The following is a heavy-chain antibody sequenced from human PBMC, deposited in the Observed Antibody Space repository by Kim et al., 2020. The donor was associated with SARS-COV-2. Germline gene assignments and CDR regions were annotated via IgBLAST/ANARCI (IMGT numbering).Heavy chain of an antibody. D-gene: IGHD3-10*01. V-gene: IGHV3-30*18. CDR1: GFTFSTSG. J-gene: IGHJ4*02. CDR2: ISYDGSNK. CDR3: AKDRFRGSLTADY. Sequence: GGSLRLSCAAYGFTFSTSGMHWVRQPPGKGQEWVAVISYDGSNKYYSDFVKGRFTISRDNSKSTLYLQMNSLRPEDTAIYYCAKDRFRGSLTADYWGQGT.